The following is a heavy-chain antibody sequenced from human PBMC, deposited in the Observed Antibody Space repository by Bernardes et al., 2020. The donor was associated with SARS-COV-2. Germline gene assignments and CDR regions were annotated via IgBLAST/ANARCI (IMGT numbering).Heavy chain of an antibody. V-gene: IGHV4-39*01. J-gene: IGHJ2*01. CDR1: GGSVSSGSYY. CDR3: ARQVDTSLDWYFDV. CDR2: IYYSGST. Sequence: SATLSLTCTVSGGSVSSGSYYWVWIRQPKGKGLEWIGSIYYSGSTHYNPSLKSRVTISVDTSKNQFSLRLRSVTAADTAVYYCARQVDTSLDWYFDVWGRGTLVTVSS. D-gene: IGHD5-18*01.